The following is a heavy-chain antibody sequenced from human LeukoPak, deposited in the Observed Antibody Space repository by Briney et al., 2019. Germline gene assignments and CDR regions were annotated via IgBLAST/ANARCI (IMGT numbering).Heavy chain of an antibody. J-gene: IGHJ4*02. CDR2: IWYDGSNK. V-gene: IGHV3-33*01. CDR1: GFTFSSYG. Sequence: GGSLRLSCAASGFTFSSYGMHWVRQAPGKGLEWVAVIWYDGSNKYYADSVKGRFTISRDNSKNTLYLQMNSLRAEDTAVYYCARDRFGEFPDYWGQGTLVTVSS. CDR3: ARDRFGEFPDY. D-gene: IGHD3-10*01.